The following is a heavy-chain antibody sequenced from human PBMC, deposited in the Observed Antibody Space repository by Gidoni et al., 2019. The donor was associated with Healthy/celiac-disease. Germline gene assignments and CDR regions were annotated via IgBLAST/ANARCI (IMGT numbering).Heavy chain of an antibody. CDR2: IYTSGST. D-gene: IGHD6-19*01. Sequence: QVQLQESGPGLVKPSQTLSLTCTVSGGSISSGSYYWSWIRQPAGKGLEWIGRIYTSGSTNYNPSLKSRVTISVDTSKNQFSLKLSSVTAADTAVYYCAREGDLQWLGYNWFDPWGQGTLVTVSS. CDR3: AREGDLQWLGYNWFDP. V-gene: IGHV4-61*02. CDR1: GGSISSGSYY. J-gene: IGHJ5*02.